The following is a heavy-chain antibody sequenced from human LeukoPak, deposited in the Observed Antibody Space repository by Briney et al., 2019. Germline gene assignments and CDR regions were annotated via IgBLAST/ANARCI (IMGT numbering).Heavy chain of an antibody. CDR2: INPNTGGA. J-gene: IGHJ4*02. Sequence: SVKVSCKASGYTFTYSYIHWVRQAPGQGLEWMAWINPNTGGATYAQQFQGRVALTRDTSISTAFMDLRRLRADDTAIYYCATDLNDYTTGQQYWGQGTLVTVSS. V-gene: IGHV1-2*02. CDR3: ATDLNDYTTGQQY. CDR1: GYTFTYSY. D-gene: IGHD2/OR15-2a*01.